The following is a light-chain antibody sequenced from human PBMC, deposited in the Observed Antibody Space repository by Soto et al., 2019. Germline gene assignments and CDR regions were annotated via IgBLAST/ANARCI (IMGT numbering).Light chain of an antibody. CDR2: AEY. V-gene: IGKV1-17*01. CDR3: QKSYTTQIT. J-gene: IGKJ5*01. Sequence: DIQTSQFPSSLYASVGDRVTITSGASQGITNDLGWYQQKPGKAHKRLIYAEYSLQSGVSSRFSGSGSGTEFTLTISSMQPEDFATYFCQKSYTTQITFGQGTRVAI. CDR1: QGITND.